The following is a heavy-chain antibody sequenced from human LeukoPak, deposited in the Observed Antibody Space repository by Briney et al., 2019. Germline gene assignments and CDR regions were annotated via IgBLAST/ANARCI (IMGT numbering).Heavy chain of an antibody. CDR2: INHSGST. Sequence: KPSETLSLTCAVYGGSFSGYYWSWIRQPPGKGLEWIGEINHSGSTNYNPSLKSRVTISVDTSKNQFSLKLSSVTAADTAVYYCARGVRSGYIPGHYWGQGTLVTVSS. CDR3: ARGVRSGYIPGHY. V-gene: IGHV4-34*01. D-gene: IGHD3-3*01. CDR1: GGSFSGYY. J-gene: IGHJ4*02.